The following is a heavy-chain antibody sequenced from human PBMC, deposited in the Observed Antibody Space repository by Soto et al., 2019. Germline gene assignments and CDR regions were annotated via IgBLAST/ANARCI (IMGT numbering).Heavy chain of an antibody. D-gene: IGHD4-17*01. Sequence: QVQLVESGGGVVQPGRSLRLSCAASGFTFSSYGMHWVRQAPGKGLEWVAVIWYDGSNKYYADSVKGRFTISRDNSKNTLYLQMNSLRAEDTAVYYCARDLSYGDHREYYFDYWGQGTLVTVSS. CDR1: GFTFSSYG. V-gene: IGHV3-33*01. CDR2: IWYDGSNK. J-gene: IGHJ4*02. CDR3: ARDLSYGDHREYYFDY.